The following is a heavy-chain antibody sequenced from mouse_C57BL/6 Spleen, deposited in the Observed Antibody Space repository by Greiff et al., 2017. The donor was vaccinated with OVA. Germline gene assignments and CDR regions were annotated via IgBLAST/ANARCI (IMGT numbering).Heavy chain of an antibody. D-gene: IGHD4-1*01. CDR2: ISSGGSYT. J-gene: IGHJ2*01. Sequence: EVQVVESGGDLVKPGGSLKLSCAASGFTFSSYGMSWVRQTPDKRLEWVATISSGGSYTYYPDSVKGRFTISRDNAKNTLYLQMSSLKSEDTAMYDCARLTGSFDYWGQGTTLTVSS. V-gene: IGHV5-6*01. CDR1: GFTFSSYG. CDR3: ARLTGSFDY.